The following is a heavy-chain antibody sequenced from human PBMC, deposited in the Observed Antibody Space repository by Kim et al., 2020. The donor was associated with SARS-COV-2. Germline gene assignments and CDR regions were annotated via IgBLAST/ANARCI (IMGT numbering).Heavy chain of an antibody. V-gene: IGHV3-7*03. J-gene: IGHJ6*02. D-gene: IGHD6-13*01. CDR2: IKQDGSEK. Sequence: GGSLRLSCAASGFTFSSYWMSWVRQAPGKGLEWVANIKQDGSEKYYVDSVKGRFTISRDNAKNSLYLQMNSLRAEDTAVYYCARVYSSSWYFADYYYYGMDVWGQGTPGTVSS. CDR3: ARVYSSSWYFADYYYYGMDV. CDR1: GFTFSSYW.